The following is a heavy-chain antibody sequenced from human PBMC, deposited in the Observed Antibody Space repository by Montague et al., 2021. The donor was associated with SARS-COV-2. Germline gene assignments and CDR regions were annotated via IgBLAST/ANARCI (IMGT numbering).Heavy chain of an antibody. CDR3: ARQGGAIVVVIAIRGPYYFDD. CDR2: IYYGRST. V-gene: IGHV4-39*01. Sequence: IYYGRSTYYNPSLKSRVTISVDTSKNQFSLKLSSVTAADTAVYYCARQGGAIVVVIAIRGPYYFDDWFPVTLI. J-gene: IGHJ4*02. D-gene: IGHD2-21*01.